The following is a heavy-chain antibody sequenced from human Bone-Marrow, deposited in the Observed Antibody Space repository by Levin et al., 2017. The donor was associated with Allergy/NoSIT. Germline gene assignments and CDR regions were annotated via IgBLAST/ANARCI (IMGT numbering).Heavy chain of an antibody. D-gene: IGHD3-22*01. CDR3: ARSPPGYYDSSGYFDY. J-gene: IGHJ4*02. CDR2: IYYSGST. V-gene: IGHV4-59*08. CDR1: GGSISSYY. Sequence: SETLSLTCTVSGGSISSYYWSWIRQPPGKGLEWIGYIYYSGSTNYNPSLKSRVTISVDTSKNQFSLKLSSVTAADTAVYYCARSPPGYYDSSGYFDYWGQGTLVTVSS.